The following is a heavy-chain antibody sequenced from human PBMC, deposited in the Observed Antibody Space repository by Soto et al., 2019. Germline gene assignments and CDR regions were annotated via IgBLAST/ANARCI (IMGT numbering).Heavy chain of an antibody. J-gene: IGHJ6*02. Sequence: SETLSLTCTVSGGSISSYYWSWIRQPPGKGLEWIGSIYYSGSTYYNPSLKSRVTISVDTSKNQFSLKLSSVTAADTAVYYCARHFFGSLTLTLTLWFGELRPYGMDVWGQGTTVTVSS. CDR3: ARHFFGSLTLTLTLWFGELRPYGMDV. D-gene: IGHD3-10*01. CDR1: GGSISSYY. CDR2: IYYSGST. V-gene: IGHV4-39*01.